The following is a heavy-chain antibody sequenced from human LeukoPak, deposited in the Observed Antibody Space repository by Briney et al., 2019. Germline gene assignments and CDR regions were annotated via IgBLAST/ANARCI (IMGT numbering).Heavy chain of an antibody. CDR1: GGSISSYY. D-gene: IGHD3-22*01. Sequence: SETLSLTCTVSGGSISSYYWSWIRQPPGKGLEWIGYIYSSGSTNYNPSLKSRVTMSVDKAKKQFSLKLTSVTAADTAVYYCARMNADYYDSSGYYYDAFDIWGQGTMVTVSS. CDR3: ARMNADYYDSSGYYYDAFDI. CDR2: IYSSGST. J-gene: IGHJ3*02. V-gene: IGHV4-59*01.